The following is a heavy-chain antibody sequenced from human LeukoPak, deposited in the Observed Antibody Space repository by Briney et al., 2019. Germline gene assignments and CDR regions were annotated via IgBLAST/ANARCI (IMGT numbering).Heavy chain of an antibody. CDR3: ARDHYYSSGYYHASKNYYYYGMVV. CDR1: GFTFSIYY. D-gene: IGHD3-22*01. Sequence: GGSLRLSCAVSGFTFSIYYMSWVRQAPGQGLEWVSYTSSSGSTIYYADSVKGRFTISRDNAKNALYLQMDSLRAEDTAVYYCARDHYYSSGYYHASKNYYYYGMVVWGQGTTVTVSS. J-gene: IGHJ6*02. CDR2: TSSSGSTI. V-gene: IGHV3-11*01.